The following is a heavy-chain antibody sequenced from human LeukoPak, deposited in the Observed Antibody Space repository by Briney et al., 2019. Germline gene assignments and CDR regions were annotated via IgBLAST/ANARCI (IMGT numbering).Heavy chain of an antibody. CDR1: GFTFSSYA. Sequence: PGRSLRLSCAASGFTFSSYAMHWVRQAPGKGLEWVAVISYDGSNKYYADSVKGRFTISRDNSKNTLDLQMNSLRAEGTAVYYCARDSGGSGSYYGTFDSWGQGTLVTVSS. V-gene: IGHV3-30*04. D-gene: IGHD3-10*01. CDR3: ARDSGGSGSYYGTFDS. J-gene: IGHJ4*02. CDR2: ISYDGSNK.